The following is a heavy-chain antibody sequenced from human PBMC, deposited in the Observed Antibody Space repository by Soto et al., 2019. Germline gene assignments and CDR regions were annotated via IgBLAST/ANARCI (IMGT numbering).Heavy chain of an antibody. Sequence: QVQLQESGPRLVKPSATLSLTCTVSGGAINSGDYYWTWIRHHPGEGLEWIGYIHYSGNTHYAPSLKSRLTISVDTSRNQFSLRLDSVTAADTAIYYCARTPGGGPSDYYFDFWGLGTLVTVSS. V-gene: IGHV4-31*03. CDR3: ARTPGGGPSDYYFDF. J-gene: IGHJ4*02. CDR1: GGAINSGDYY. D-gene: IGHD2-15*01. CDR2: IHYSGNT.